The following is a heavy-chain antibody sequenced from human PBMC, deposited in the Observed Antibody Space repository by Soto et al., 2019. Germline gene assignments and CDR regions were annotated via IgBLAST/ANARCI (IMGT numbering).Heavy chain of an antibody. Sequence: ASVKVSCKASGYTFTGYYMHWVRRAPGQGLEWMGWINPNSGGTNYAQKFQGWVPMTRDTSISTAYMELSRLRSDDTAVYSCARGSSRSPDAFDIWGQGTMVTVSS. CDR3: ARGSSRSPDAFDI. J-gene: IGHJ3*02. CDR1: GYTFTGYY. CDR2: INPNSGGT. V-gene: IGHV1-2*04. D-gene: IGHD6-13*01.